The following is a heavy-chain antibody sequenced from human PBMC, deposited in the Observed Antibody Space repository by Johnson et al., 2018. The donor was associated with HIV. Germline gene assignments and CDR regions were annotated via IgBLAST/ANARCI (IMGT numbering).Heavy chain of an antibody. CDR3: AKALTTVVTPGPEAFDI. Sequence: VQLVESGGGVVQPGRSLRLSCAASGFNFNIYAMHWVRQAPGKGLEWVSAISGSGGSTYYADSVKGRFTISRDNSKNTLYLQMNSLRAEDTAVYYCAKALTTVVTPGPEAFDIWGQGTMVTVSS. CDR1: GFNFNIYA. D-gene: IGHD4-23*01. CDR2: ISGSGGST. V-gene: IGHV3-23*04. J-gene: IGHJ3*02.